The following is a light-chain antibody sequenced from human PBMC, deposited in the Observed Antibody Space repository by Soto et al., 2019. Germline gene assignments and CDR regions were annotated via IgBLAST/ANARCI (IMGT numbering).Light chain of an antibody. CDR3: QQRSNWPQVT. CDR1: QSVSSY. CDR2: DAS. Sequence: EIVLTQSPATLSLSPGERATLSCRASQSVSSYLGWYQQKPGQAPRLLIYDASNRATGIPARLSGSGSGTDFTLTISSLEPEDFAVYYCQQRSNWPQVTLGGGKKVAIK. V-gene: IGKV3-11*01. J-gene: IGKJ4*01.